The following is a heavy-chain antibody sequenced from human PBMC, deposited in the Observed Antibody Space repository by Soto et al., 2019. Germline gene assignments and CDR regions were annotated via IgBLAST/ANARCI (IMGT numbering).Heavy chain of an antibody. CDR2: VGGDNGNT. J-gene: IGHJ4*02. CDR1: GYTFTTYA. V-gene: IGHV1-3*05. D-gene: IGHD6-19*01. Sequence: QVQLVQSGAEEKKPGASVKVSCKASGYTFTTYAMHWVRQAPGQRLEWMGWVGGDNGNTRYSQKFQGRVTMPRDTSASTAYMELSSLASEDTAVYYCVAVDYGDYWGQGTLVSASS. CDR3: VAVDYGDY.